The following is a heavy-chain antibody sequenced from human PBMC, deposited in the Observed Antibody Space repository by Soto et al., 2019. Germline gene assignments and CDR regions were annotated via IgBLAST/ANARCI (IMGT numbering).Heavy chain of an antibody. CDR2: ISAYNGNT. Sequence: ASVKVSCTASGYTFTSYGISWVRQAPGQGLEWMGWISAYNGNTNYAQELQGRVTMTTDTSTSTAYMELRSLRSDDTAVYYCAAIVVPAAIDNYYYCMDVWGQGTTVTVSS. D-gene: IGHD2-2*01. V-gene: IGHV1-18*04. CDR1: GYTFTSYG. J-gene: IGHJ6*02. CDR3: AAIVVPAAIDNYYYCMDV.